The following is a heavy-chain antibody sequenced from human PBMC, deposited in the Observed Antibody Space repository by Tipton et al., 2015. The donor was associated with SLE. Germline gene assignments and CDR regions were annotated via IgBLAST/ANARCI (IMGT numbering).Heavy chain of an antibody. CDR3: ARHSLGICDGGRCPYYFDY. CDR1: GDSVSSSSYY. CDR2: IFYTENA. J-gene: IGHJ4*02. D-gene: IGHD2-15*01. Sequence: TLSLTCTVSGDSVSSSSYYWSWIRQPPGKGLEWIGYIFYTENARYNPSLKSRVTMSVDTSKNQFSLKVSSVTAADTAVYYCARHSLGICDGGRCPYYFDYWGQGTLVTVSS. V-gene: IGHV4-61*01.